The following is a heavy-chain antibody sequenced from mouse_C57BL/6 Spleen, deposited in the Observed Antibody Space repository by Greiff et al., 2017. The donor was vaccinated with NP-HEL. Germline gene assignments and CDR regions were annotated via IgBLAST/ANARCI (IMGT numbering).Heavy chain of an antibody. J-gene: IGHJ2*01. CDR1: GYSITSGYY. CDR3: ARIIYAGYYGYFDY. D-gene: IGHD2-3*01. V-gene: IGHV3-6*01. Sequence: EVQLQQSGPGLVKPSQSLSLTCSVTGYSITSGYYWNWIRQFPGNKLEWMGYISYDGSNNYNPSLKNRISITRDTSKNQFFLKLNSVTTEDTATYYCARIIYAGYYGYFDYWGQGTTLTVSS. CDR2: ISYDGSN.